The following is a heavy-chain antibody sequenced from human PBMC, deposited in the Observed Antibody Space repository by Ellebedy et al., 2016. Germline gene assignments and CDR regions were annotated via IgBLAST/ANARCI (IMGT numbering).Heavy chain of an antibody. CDR2: IYHSGST. Sequence: SETLSLTCTVSGGSISSSTYYWGWIRQPPGKGLEWIGSIYHSGSTYYNPSLKSRVTISVDTSKNQFSLKLSSVTAADTAVYYCASIRWPYDYWGQGTLVTVSS. D-gene: IGHD4-23*01. V-gene: IGHV4-39*07. J-gene: IGHJ4*02. CDR1: GGSISSSTYY. CDR3: ASIRWPYDY.